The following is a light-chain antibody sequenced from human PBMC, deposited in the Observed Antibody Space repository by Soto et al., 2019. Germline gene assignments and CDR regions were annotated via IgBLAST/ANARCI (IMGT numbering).Light chain of an antibody. J-gene: IGKJ4*01. CDR3: QQRGDWPLT. CDR1: QSIRSY. Sequence: EIVLTQSPATLSLSPGERATLSCRASQSIRSYLAWYQQKPGQAPSLLIYDASDRATGIPARFSGSGSGTDFTLTISSLEPEDFAIYYCQQRGDWPLTFGGGTKVDIK. CDR2: DAS. V-gene: IGKV3-11*01.